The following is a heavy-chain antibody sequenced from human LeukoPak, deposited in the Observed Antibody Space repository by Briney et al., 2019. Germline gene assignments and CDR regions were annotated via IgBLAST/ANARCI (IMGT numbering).Heavy chain of an antibody. Sequence: GGSLRLSCAASGFIFGDYGMNWVRQAPGKGLEWVSGIGGRGGRTYYADSVQGRFTISRDNSNNTLYLQMNSLRAEDTAVYYCASSTWEPIGKYYFDYWGQGTLVTVSS. CDR2: IGGRGGRT. CDR1: GFIFGDYG. D-gene: IGHD1-26*01. CDR3: ASSTWEPIGKYYFDY. V-gene: IGHV3-23*01. J-gene: IGHJ4*02.